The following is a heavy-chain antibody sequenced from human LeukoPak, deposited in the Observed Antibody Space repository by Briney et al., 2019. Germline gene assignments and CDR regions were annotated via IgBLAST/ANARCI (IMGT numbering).Heavy chain of an antibody. CDR2: IRSKTYGGTT. V-gene: IGHV3-49*04. CDR3: TRGPIQLWLYHGMDV. D-gene: IGHD5-18*01. J-gene: IGHJ6*02. Sequence: GGSLRLSCTVSGFTFGDHAMSWVRQAPGKGLEWVGFIRSKTYGGTTEYAASVKGRFIISRDVSTSIAYLQMNSLKTEDTAVYYCTRGPIQLWLYHGMDVWGQGTTVTVSS. CDR1: GFTFGDHA.